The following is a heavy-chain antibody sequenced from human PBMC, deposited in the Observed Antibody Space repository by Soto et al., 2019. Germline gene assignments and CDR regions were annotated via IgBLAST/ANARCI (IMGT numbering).Heavy chain of an antibody. CDR2: FYYTGSI. D-gene: IGHD3-22*01. Sequence: SETLSLTCTVSGGSVSSGNYYWSWIRQPPGEGLEWIGYFYYTGSINYNPSLKSRVTISIDASKNLFSLRLSSVTAADTAVYYCARSMFYSDGSNYSPFDYWGQGTLVTVSS. CDR1: GGSVSSGNYY. J-gene: IGHJ4*02. V-gene: IGHV4-61*01. CDR3: ARSMFYSDGSNYSPFDY.